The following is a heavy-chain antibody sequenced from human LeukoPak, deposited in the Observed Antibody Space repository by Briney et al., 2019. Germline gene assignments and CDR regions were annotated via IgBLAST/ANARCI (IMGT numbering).Heavy chain of an antibody. Sequence: GRSLRLSCAASGFTFSSYSMNWVRQAPGKGLEWVSSISSSSSYIYYADSVKGRFTISRDNAKNSLYLQMNSLRAEDTAVYYCARDQYRGSTSRGDYWGQGTLVTVSS. J-gene: IGHJ4*02. CDR2: ISSSSSYI. V-gene: IGHV3-21*04. D-gene: IGHD2-2*01. CDR1: GFTFSSYS. CDR3: ARDQYRGSTSRGDY.